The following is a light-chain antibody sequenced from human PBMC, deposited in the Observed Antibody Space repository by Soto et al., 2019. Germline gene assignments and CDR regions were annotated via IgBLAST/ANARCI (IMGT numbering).Light chain of an antibody. CDR3: LQDYSYPRT. CDR1: QGIRND. J-gene: IGKJ1*01. Sequence: AIPMTQSPSSLSASVGDRVTITCRASQGIRNDLGWYQQKPGKAPKLLIYAASSLESGVPSRFSGSGSGTDFTLTISSLQPEDFATYYCLQDYSYPRTFGQGTKVEIE. V-gene: IGKV1-6*01. CDR2: AAS.